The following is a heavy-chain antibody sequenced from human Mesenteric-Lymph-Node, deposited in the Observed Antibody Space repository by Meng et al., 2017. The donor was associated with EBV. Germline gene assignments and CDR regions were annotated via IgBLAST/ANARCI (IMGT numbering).Heavy chain of an antibody. Sequence: LPLQEAGSGLVKPSQTLSLPCAGSGGSISSGGYSWSWIRQPPGKGLEWIGYIYHSGSTYYNPSLKSRVTISVDRSKNQFSLKLKSVTAADTAIYYCARAGAYYDVLTGFDYWGQGTLVTVSS. CDR2: IYHSGST. CDR3: ARAGAYYDVLTGFDY. J-gene: IGHJ4*02. V-gene: IGHV4-30-2*01. D-gene: IGHD3-9*01. CDR1: GGSISSGGYS.